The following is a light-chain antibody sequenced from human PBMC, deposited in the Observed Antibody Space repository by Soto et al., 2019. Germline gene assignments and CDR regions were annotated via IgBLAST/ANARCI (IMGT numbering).Light chain of an antibody. V-gene: IGLV2-14*03. CDR2: DVS. CDR3: SSFTTSTTLV. CDR1: NSDVGAYNY. J-gene: IGLJ3*02. Sequence: QCALTQPASVSGSPGQSITISCAGSNSDVGAYNYVSWYQQHPGKAPKLIIFDVSNRPSGVSDRFSASKSGNTASLTISGLQAVDEADYYCSSFTTSTTLVFGGGTKLTVL.